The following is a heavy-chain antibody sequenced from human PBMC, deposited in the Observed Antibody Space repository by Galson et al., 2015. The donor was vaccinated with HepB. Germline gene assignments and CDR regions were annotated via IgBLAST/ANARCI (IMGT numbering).Heavy chain of an antibody. V-gene: IGHV2-26*01. CDR3: AGAVVGGIVAY. J-gene: IGHJ4*02. CDR2: IFSNDEK. CDR1: GFSLSNARMG. D-gene: IGHD6-19*01. Sequence: PALVKPTQTLTLTCTVSGFSLSNARMGVSWIRQPPGKALEWLAHIFSNDEKSYSTSLKSRLTISKDTSKSQVVLTMTNMDPVDTATYYCAGAVVGGIVAYWGQGTLVTVSS.